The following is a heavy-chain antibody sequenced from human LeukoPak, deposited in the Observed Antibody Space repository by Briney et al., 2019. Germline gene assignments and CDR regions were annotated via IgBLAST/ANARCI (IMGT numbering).Heavy chain of an antibody. D-gene: IGHD6-19*01. CDR1: GLTFSSYG. CDR2: IWYDGSNK. Sequence: GGSLRLSCAASGLTFSSYGMHWVRQAPGKGLEWVAVIWYDGSNKYYADSVKGRFTISRDNSKNTLYLQMNSLRAEDTAVYYCAKGRVPLAVAGTPGDYWGQGTLVTVSS. V-gene: IGHV3-33*06. J-gene: IGHJ4*02. CDR3: AKGRVPLAVAGTPGDY.